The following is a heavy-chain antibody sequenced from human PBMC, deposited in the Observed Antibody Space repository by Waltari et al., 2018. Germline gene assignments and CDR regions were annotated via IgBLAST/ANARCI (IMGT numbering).Heavy chain of an antibody. J-gene: IGHJ4*02. CDR3: TTDMTSYFFEY. Sequence: QVQLVQSGAEVKKPGASVKVSCKVSGYTLSAVSMHWVRQAPGKGLEWMGGLDHEHGETMYAQKFQGRVTMTEDTATDTAYMEVTSLRSEDTAVYFCTTDMTSYFFEYWGQGTLVTVSS. V-gene: IGHV1-24*01. CDR1: GYTLSAVS. CDR2: LDHEHGET. D-gene: IGHD2-2*01.